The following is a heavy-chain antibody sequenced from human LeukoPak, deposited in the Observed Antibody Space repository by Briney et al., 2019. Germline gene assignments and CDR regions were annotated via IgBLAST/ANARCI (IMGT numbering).Heavy chain of an antibody. CDR3: ARGRKQWPNYYYYMDV. Sequence: SETLSLTCAVYGGSFSGYYWSWIRQPPGKGLEWIGEINHSGSTNYNPSLKSRVTISVDTSKNQFSLKLSSVTAADTAVYYCARGRKQWPNYYYYMDVWGKGTTVTVSS. CDR2: INHSGST. J-gene: IGHJ6*03. D-gene: IGHD6-19*01. CDR1: GGSFSGYY. V-gene: IGHV4-34*01.